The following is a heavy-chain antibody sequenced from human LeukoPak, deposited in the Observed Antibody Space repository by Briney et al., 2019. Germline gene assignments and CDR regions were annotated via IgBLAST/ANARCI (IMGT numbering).Heavy chain of an antibody. CDR1: GFTFSSYA. D-gene: IGHD3-10*01. Sequence: PGGSLRLSCAASGFTFSSYAMHWVRQAPGKGLEWVAVISYDGSNKYYADSVKGRFTISRDNSRNTLYLQMNSLRAEDTAVYYCARHLLWFGELSGGFDYWGQGTLVTVSS. J-gene: IGHJ4*02. CDR2: ISYDGSNK. CDR3: ARHLLWFGELSGGFDY. V-gene: IGHV3-30*04.